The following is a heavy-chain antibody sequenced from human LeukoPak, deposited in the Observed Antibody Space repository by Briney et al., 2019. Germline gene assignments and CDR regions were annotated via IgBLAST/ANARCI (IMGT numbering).Heavy chain of an antibody. CDR2: IRSSDNTI. D-gene: IGHD5-18*01. CDR1: GFAFSDYS. Sequence: GGSLRLSCAASGFAFSDYSMNWVRQAPGKGLEWVSYIRSSDNTIHYADSVKGRFTISRDNAKNSVYLEMNSLRDEDTAVYYCARVHRGYSYGRLDYWGQGTLVTVSS. J-gene: IGHJ4*02. CDR3: ARVHRGYSYGRLDY. V-gene: IGHV3-48*02.